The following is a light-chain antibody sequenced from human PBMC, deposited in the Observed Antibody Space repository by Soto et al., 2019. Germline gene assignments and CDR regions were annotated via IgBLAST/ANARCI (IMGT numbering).Light chain of an antibody. V-gene: IGLV1-36*01. CDR1: RSNIGNNA. CDR2: YDD. Sequence: QSVVTQPPSVSEAPRQRVTISCSGSRSNIGNNAVNWYQQFPGKAPKLLIYYDDLVASGVSDRFSGSKSGTSASLAISGLQSEDEADYYCAAWDDILNGDVFGTGTKVTVL. J-gene: IGLJ1*01. CDR3: AAWDDILNGDV.